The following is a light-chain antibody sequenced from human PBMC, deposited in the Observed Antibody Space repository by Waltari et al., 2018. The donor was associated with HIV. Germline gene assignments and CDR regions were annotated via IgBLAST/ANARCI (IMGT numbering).Light chain of an antibody. V-gene: IGLV2-14*03. Sequence: QSALTQPASVSGSPGQSITISCTGTSSDVGGYNYVSWYQQHPGKAPKLMIYDVSNRPSGFSTLLSGHKSGNTASLTISGLQAEDEAEYYCSSYTSSSTIFGTGTKVTVL. J-gene: IGLJ1*01. CDR2: DVS. CDR1: SSDVGGYNY. CDR3: SSYTSSSTI.